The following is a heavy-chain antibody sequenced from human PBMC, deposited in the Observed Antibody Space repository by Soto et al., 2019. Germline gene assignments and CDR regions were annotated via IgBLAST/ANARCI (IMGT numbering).Heavy chain of an antibody. J-gene: IGHJ4*02. V-gene: IGHV4-61*01. CDR2: IYYSGST. Sequence: QVQLQESGPGLVKPSETLSLTCTVSGGSVSSGSYYWSWIRQPPGKGLEWIGYIYYSGSTNYNPSLKSRVTISVDTSKNQFSLKLSSVTAADTAVYYCARVIAAAGSFDYWGLGTLVTVSS. CDR1: GGSVSSGSYY. D-gene: IGHD6-13*01. CDR3: ARVIAAAGSFDY.